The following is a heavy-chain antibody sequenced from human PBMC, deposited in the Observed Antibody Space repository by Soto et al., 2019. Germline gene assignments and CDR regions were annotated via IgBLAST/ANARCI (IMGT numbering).Heavy chain of an antibody. CDR2: INPSGGST. Sequence: GASVKVSCTASGYTFTSYYMHWVRQAPGQGLEWMGIINPSGGSTSYAQKFQGRVTMTRDTSTSTVYMELSSLRSEDTAVYYCARDRSDYGLSANAFDIWGQGTMVTVSS. CDR1: GYTFTSYY. D-gene: IGHD4-17*01. J-gene: IGHJ3*02. V-gene: IGHV1-46*03. CDR3: ARDRSDYGLSANAFDI.